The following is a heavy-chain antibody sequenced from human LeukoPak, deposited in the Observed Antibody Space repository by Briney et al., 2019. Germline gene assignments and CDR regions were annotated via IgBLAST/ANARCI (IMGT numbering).Heavy chain of an antibody. CDR2: INPSGGST. CDR3: ARERITMVRGAILFDY. Sequence: ASVKVSCKASGYTFTSYGISWVRQAPGQGLEWMGIINPSGGSTSYAQKFQGRVTMTRDTSTSTVYMELSSLRSEDTAVYYCARERITMVRGAILFDYWGQGTLVTVSS. D-gene: IGHD3-10*01. CDR1: GYTFTSYG. V-gene: IGHV1-46*01. J-gene: IGHJ4*02.